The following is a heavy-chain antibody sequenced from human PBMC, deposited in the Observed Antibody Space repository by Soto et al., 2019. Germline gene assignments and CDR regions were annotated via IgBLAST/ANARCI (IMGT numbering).Heavy chain of an antibody. CDR3: AREREGSGFDP. CDR1: GYTFKSYA. V-gene: IGHV1-3*01. CDR2: INCDNGNT. Sequence: ASVKVSCKASGYTFKSYAMHWVRQAPGQRLEWMGWINCDNGNTKYSQKFQGRVTMTRDTSASTAYMELSSLRSEDTAVYYCAREREGSGFDPWGQGTLVTVSS. J-gene: IGHJ5*02. D-gene: IGHD1-26*01.